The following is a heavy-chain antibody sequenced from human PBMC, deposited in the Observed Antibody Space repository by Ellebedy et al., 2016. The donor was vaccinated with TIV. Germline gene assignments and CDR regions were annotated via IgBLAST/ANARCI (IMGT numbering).Heavy chain of an antibody. CDR2: ISYDGSNK. D-gene: IGHD1-26*01. Sequence: GESLKISXAASGFTFSSYAMHWVRQAPGKGLEWVAVISYDGSNKYYADSVKGRFTISRDNSKNTLYLQMNSLRAEDTAVYYCARDLRGASINNWFDPWGQGTLVTVSP. J-gene: IGHJ5*02. V-gene: IGHV3-30-3*01. CDR1: GFTFSSYA. CDR3: ARDLRGASINNWFDP.